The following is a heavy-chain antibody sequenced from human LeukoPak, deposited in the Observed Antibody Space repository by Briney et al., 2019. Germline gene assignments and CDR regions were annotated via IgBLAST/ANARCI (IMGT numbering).Heavy chain of an antibody. V-gene: IGHV4-4*07. CDR2: IYTSGST. CDR3: ARGIATITQDSFDI. D-gene: IGHD1-14*01. J-gene: IGHJ3*02. CDR1: GGPISSYY. Sequence: SETLSLTCTVSGGPISSYYWSWIRQPAGKGLEWIGRIYTSGSTNYNPSLRSRVTMSVDTSKNQFSLRLRSVTAADTALYYCARGIATITQDSFDIWGLGTMVTVSS.